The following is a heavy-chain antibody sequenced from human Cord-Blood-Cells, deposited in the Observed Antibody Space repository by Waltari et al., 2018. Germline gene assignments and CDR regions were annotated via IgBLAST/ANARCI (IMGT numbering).Heavy chain of an antibody. V-gene: IGHV4-34*01. CDR3: ARGRVVRESSFDY. CDR2: INHSGNT. CDR1: GRSFSGYY. D-gene: IGHD3-22*01. Sequence: QLQLQQWRAGPLKPSATLSPNCAGCGRSFSGYYWSWLRQPPGKGLEWIGEINHSGNTNYNPSLKSRVTISVDTSKNQFSLKLSSVTAADTAVYYCARGRVVRESSFDYWGQGTLVTVSS. J-gene: IGHJ4*02.